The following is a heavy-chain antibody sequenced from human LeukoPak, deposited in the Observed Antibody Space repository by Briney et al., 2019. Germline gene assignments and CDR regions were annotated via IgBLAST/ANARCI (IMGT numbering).Heavy chain of an antibody. Sequence: GGSLRLSCAASGFTVSSNYMSWVRQAPGKGLEWVSVIYSGGSTYYADSVKGRFTISRDNSKNTLYLQMNSLRAEDTAVYYCARDSSGWYTGFDYWGQGTLVTVSS. CDR1: GFTVSSNY. J-gene: IGHJ4*02. CDR3: ARDSSGWYTGFDY. CDR2: IYSGGST. V-gene: IGHV3-53*01. D-gene: IGHD6-19*01.